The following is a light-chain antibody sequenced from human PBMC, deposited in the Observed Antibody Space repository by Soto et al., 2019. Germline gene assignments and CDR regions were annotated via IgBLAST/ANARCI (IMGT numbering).Light chain of an antibody. CDR2: GAS. V-gene: IGKV3-20*01. Sequence: ETGTSQSPATLSLSTGERATLSCRASQSIRTSLAWYQQKPGQAPRLLIYGASNRATGIPDRFSGSGSGTDFTLTISRLEPEDFAVYYCQQYGSSGTFGQGTKVDIK. CDR3: QQYGSSGT. J-gene: IGKJ1*01. CDR1: QSIRTS.